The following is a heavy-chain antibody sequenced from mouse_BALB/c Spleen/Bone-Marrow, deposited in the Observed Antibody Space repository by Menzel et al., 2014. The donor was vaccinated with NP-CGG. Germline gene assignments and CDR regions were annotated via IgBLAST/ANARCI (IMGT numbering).Heavy chain of an antibody. V-gene: IGHV1-20*02. D-gene: IGHD1-1*01. J-gene: IGHJ1*01. CDR2: INPYNGDT. CDR1: GYSFTGYF. Sequence: VQLQQSGPELVKPGASVKISCKASGYSFTGYFMNWVMQSHGKSLEWIGRINPYNGDTFYNQKFKGKATLTVDKSSSTAHMELRSRASEDSAVYYWARVTTDWYFDVWGAGTPVTVSS. CDR3: ARVTTDWYFDV.